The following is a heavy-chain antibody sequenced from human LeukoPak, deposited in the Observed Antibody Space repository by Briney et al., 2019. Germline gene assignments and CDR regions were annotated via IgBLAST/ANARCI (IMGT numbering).Heavy chain of an antibody. V-gene: IGHV1-8*01. J-gene: IGHJ4*02. CDR1: GYTFTSYD. D-gene: IGHD6-19*01. Sequence: ASVKVSCKASGYTFTSYDINWVRQATGQGLEWMGWMNPNSGNTGYAQKFQGRVTMTRDTSISTAYMELSRLRSDDTAVYYCARGYSSGWYFLYWGQGTLVTVSS. CDR2: MNPNSGNT. CDR3: ARGYSSGWYFLY.